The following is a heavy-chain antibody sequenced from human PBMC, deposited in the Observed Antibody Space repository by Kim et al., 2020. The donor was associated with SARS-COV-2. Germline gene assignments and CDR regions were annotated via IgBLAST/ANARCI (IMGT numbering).Heavy chain of an antibody. CDR3: ARDTRDYYGMDV. J-gene: IGHJ6*02. V-gene: IGHV3-33*01. Sequence: YYADCVRGRLPISRDNSKNTLYLQMNSLRAEDTGVYYCARDTRDYYGMDVWGQGTTVTVSS.